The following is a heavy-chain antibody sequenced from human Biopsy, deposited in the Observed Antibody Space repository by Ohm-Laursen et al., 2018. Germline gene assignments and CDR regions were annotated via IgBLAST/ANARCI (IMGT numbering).Heavy chain of an antibody. V-gene: IGHV1-2*02. D-gene: IGHD2-2*01. CDR2: INPKSGDT. J-gene: IGHJ2*01. Sequence: ASVKVSCKPSGYTFTAFSVHWLRQAPGQGLEWMGWINPKSGDTDYPQNFQGRVSTTKDASISTAYMDLSRLRSDDTAVYYCARGRRHCSGTCSRWYFDLWGRGTLVTASS. CDR1: GYTFTAFS. CDR3: ARGRRHCSGTCSRWYFDL.